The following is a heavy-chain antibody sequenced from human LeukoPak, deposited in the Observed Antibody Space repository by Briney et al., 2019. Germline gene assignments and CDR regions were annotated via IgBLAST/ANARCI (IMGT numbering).Heavy chain of an antibody. Sequence: PSETLSRTGTGSGGSSSNYYWTWIRQPAGLGLEWFGRIYTSGGTNYNPTLNSRVSMSVDTPKNQFSLKLSSVTAADTAMYYCARAAEYSSGWYLFDYWGQGILVTVSA. D-gene: IGHD6-19*01. J-gene: IGHJ4*02. V-gene: IGHV4-4*07. CDR3: ARAAEYSSGWYLFDY. CDR1: GGSSSNYY. CDR2: IYTSGGT.